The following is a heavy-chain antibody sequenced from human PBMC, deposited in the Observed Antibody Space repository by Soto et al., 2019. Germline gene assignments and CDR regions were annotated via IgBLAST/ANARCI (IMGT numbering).Heavy chain of an antibody. CDR1: GYTFTSYG. Sequence: QVQLVQSGAEVKQPGASVKVSCKASGYTFTSYGISWVRQAPGQGLEWMGWISAYNGNTNYAQKLQGRVTMTTDTSKSKACMELRSLRSDDTAVYYCARVGYCSSTSCYAEDYYYYMDVWGKGTTVTVSS. V-gene: IGHV1-18*01. CDR2: ISAYNGNT. D-gene: IGHD2-2*01. CDR3: ARVGYCSSTSCYAEDYYYYMDV. J-gene: IGHJ6*03.